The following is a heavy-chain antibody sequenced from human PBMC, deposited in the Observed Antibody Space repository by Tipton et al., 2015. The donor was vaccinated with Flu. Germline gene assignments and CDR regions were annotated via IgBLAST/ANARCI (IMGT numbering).Heavy chain of an antibody. CDR3: ASGQYGSGYYSYFDS. CDR2: VYYSGST. CDR1: GGSISSYY. J-gene: IGHJ4*02. V-gene: IGHV4-59*08. D-gene: IGHD3-22*01. Sequence: TLSLTCTVSGGSISSYYWSWIRQPPGKGLEWIGYVYYSGSTNYNPSLKSRVTISVDTSKNQFSLKLSSVTAADTAVYYCASGQYGSGYYSYFDSWGQGTQVTVSS.